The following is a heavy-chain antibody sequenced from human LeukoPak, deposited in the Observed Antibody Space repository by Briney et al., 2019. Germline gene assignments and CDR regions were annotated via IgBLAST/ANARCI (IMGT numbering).Heavy chain of an antibody. CDR3: ARDGLPAALYYFDY. CDR1: GFTFSSYA. Sequence: GRSLRLSCAASGFTFSSYAMHWVRQAPGKGLEWVAVISYDGSNKYYADSVKGRFTISRDNSKNTLYLQMNSLRAEDTAVYYCARDGLPAALYYFDYWGQGTLVTVSS. CDR2: ISYDGSNK. V-gene: IGHV3-30-3*01. J-gene: IGHJ4*02. D-gene: IGHD2-2*01.